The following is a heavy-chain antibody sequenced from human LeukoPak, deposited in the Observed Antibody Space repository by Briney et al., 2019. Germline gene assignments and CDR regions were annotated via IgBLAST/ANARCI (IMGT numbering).Heavy chain of an antibody. D-gene: IGHD3-22*01. CDR2: ISSSSSYI. V-gene: IGHV3-21*01. CDR1: GFTFSSYS. CDR3: ARVPQVVVTPDAFDI. J-gene: IGHJ3*02. Sequence: PGGSLRLSCEASGFTFSSYSMNWVRQAPGKGLEWVSSISSSSSYIYYADSVKGRFTISRDNAKNSLYLQMNSLRAEDTAVYYCARVPQVVVTPDAFDIWGQGTMVTVSS.